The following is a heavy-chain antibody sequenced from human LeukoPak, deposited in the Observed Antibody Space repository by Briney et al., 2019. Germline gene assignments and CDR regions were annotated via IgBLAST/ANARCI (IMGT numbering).Heavy chain of an antibody. J-gene: IGHJ3*02. CDR3: ARDLATTVTTDAFDI. Sequence: RASVKVSCKASGGTFSSYAISWVRQAPGQGLEWMGGIIPIFGTANYAQKFQGRVTITADESTSTAYMELSSLRSEDTAVYYCARDLATTVTTDAFDIWGQGTMVTVSS. CDR2: IIPIFGTA. V-gene: IGHV1-69*13. D-gene: IGHD4-17*01. CDR1: GGTFSSYA.